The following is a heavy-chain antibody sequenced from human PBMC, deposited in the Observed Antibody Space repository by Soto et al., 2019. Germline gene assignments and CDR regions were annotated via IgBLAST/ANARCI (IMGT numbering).Heavy chain of an antibody. CDR2: IWYDGTSK. J-gene: IGHJ4*02. Sequence: WGSLRLSCAASGFPFSYYGMHWVRQSPGKGLEWVAFIWYDGTSKYSADSLRGRFTISRDNSKNTLYLQMNSLRAEDTAVYYCARGGSGTYNSYFDYWYKGPWVPVSS. D-gene: IGHD1-26*01. CDR3: ARGGSGTYNSYFDY. CDR1: GFPFSYYG. V-gene: IGHV3-33*01.